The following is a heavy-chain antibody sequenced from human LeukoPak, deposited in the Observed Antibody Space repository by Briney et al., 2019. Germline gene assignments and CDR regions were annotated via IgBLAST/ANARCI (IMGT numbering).Heavy chain of an antibody. CDR3: ARGLRDDLFDY. V-gene: IGHV4-59*01. D-gene: IGHD5-12*01. Sequence: SETLSLTCTVSDGSISSYYWSWIRQPPGKGLEWIGYIYYSGSTNYNPSLKSRVTISVDTSKNQFSLKLSSVTAADTAVYYCARGLRDDLFDYWGQGTLVTVSS. CDR2: IYYSGST. CDR1: DGSISSYY. J-gene: IGHJ4*02.